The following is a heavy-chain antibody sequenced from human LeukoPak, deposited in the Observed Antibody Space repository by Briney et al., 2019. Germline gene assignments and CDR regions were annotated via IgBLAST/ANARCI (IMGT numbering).Heavy chain of an antibody. CDR1: GGTFSSYA. J-gene: IGHJ6*03. V-gene: IGHV1-69*06. D-gene: IGHD3-9*01. CDR2: IIPIFGTA. CDR3: ARGVLTGSGYYYMDV. Sequence: ASVKVSCKASGGTFSSYAISWVRQAPGQGLEWMGGIIPIFGTANYAQKFQGRVTITADKSTSTAYMELSSLRSEDTAVYYCARGVLTGSGYYYMDVWGKGTTVTVSS.